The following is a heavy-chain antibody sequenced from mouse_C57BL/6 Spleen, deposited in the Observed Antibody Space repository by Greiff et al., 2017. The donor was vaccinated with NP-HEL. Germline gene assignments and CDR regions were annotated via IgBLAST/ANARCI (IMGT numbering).Heavy chain of an antibody. CDR2: IYPNNGGT. V-gene: IGHV1-22*01. CDR3: ASSNYYGSSYGY. D-gene: IGHD1-1*01. Sequence: EVQGVESGPELVKPGASVKMSCKASGYTFTDYNMHWVKQSHGKSLEWIGYIYPNNGGTSYNQKFKGKATLTVNKSSSTAYMELRSLTSEDSAVYYCASSNYYGSSYGYWGQGTTLTVSS. J-gene: IGHJ2*01. CDR1: GYTFTDYN.